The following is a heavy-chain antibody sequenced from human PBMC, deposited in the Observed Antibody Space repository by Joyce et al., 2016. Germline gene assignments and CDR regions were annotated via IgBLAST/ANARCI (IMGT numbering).Heavy chain of an antibody. CDR2: TIPSLKTA. CDR1: GGTFNSDS. D-gene: IGHD6-19*01. V-gene: IGHV1-69*06. CDR3: ARTTYNSGGYTSHPDFDY. J-gene: IGHJ4*02. Sequence: QVQLVQSGAEVREPGSSVKVPCKAYGGTFNSDSITFERQAPGEGLGWMGGTIPSLKTAKYAQKFQGRVTITADKSTSTAYMEIHSLRSEDTAVYYCARTTYNSGGYTSHPDFDYWGPGTLVTVSS.